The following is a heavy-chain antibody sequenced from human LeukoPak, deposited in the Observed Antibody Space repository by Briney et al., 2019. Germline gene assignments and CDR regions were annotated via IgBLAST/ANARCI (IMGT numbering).Heavy chain of an antibody. D-gene: IGHD5-18*01. CDR2: INHSGST. CDR1: GGSFSGYY. CDR3: ARLLWRYSYGHYYMDV. Sequence: SETLSLTCAVYGGSFSGYYWSWIRQPPGKGLEWIGEINHSGSTNYNPSLKSRVTISVDTSKNQFSLKLSSVTAADTAVYYCARLLWRYSYGHYYMDVWGKGTTVTISS. V-gene: IGHV4-34*01. J-gene: IGHJ6*03.